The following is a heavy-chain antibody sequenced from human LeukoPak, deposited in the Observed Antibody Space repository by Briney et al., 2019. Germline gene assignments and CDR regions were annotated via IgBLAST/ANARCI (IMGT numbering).Heavy chain of an antibody. CDR1: GFTFSSYA. Sequence: GGSLRLSCAASGFTFSSYAMSWVRQAPGKGLEWVSAISGSGGSTYYADSVKGRFTISRDNSKNTLYLQMNSLRAEDTAVYYCAKCGTESTSRSWFAPWGQGTLVTVSS. CDR3: AKCGTESTSRSWFAP. J-gene: IGHJ5*02. CDR2: ISGSGGST. D-gene: IGHD5/OR15-5a*01. V-gene: IGHV3-23*01.